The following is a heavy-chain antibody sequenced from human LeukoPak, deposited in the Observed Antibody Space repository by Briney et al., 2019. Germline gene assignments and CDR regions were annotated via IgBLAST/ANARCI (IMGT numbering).Heavy chain of an antibody. CDR1: GFTFSSYS. CDR3: ARGWGHLVGYFDY. V-gene: IGHV3-21*01. CDR2: ISSSSSYI. J-gene: IGHJ4*02. D-gene: IGHD2-21*01. Sequence: GGSLRLSCAASGFTFSSYSMNWVRQAPGKGLEWVSSISSSSSYISYADSVKGRFTISRDNAKNSLYLQMNSLRAEDTAVYYCARGWGHLVGYFDYWGQGTLATVSS.